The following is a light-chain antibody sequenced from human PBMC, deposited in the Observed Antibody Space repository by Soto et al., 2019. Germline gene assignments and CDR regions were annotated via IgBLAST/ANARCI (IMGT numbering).Light chain of an antibody. Sequence: VLPQSPATLSLSPGQRTTLSARANPRFHTYIAWYQQKPGQAPRRLIYEASKRATGVPARFSGSGSGTDFTLTISSLEPEDFAAYFCQQPERTFGQGTKV. V-gene: IGKV3-11*01. CDR1: PRFHTY. CDR3: QQPERT. CDR2: EAS. J-gene: IGKJ1*01.